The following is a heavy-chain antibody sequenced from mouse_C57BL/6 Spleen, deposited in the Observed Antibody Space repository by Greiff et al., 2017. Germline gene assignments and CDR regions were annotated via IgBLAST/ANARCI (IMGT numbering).Heavy chain of an antibody. J-gene: IGHJ2*01. CDR2: IYPRDGST. D-gene: IGHD4-1*01. CDR3: AREGTGTGY. V-gene: IGHV1-85*01. CDR1: GYTFTSYD. Sequence: QVHVKQSGPELVKPGASVKLSCKASGYTFTSYDINWVKQRPGQGLEWIGWIYPRDGSTKYNEKVKGKATLTVDTSSSTAYMELHSLTSEDSAVYFCAREGTGTGYWGQGTTLTVSS.